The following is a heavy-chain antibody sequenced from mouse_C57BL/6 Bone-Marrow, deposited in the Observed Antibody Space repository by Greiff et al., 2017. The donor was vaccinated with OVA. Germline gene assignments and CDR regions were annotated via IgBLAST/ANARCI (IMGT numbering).Heavy chain of an antibody. CDR3: AREGYYYEAY. CDR2: IDPSDSET. Sequence: QVQLQQPRAELVRPGSSVKLSCKASGYTFTSYWMHWVKQRPIQGLEWIGNIDPSDSETHYNQKFKDKATLTVDKSSSTAYMQLSSLTSEDSAVYYCAREGYYYEAYWGQGTLVTVSA. J-gene: IGHJ3*01. CDR1: GYTFTSYW. V-gene: IGHV1-52*01. D-gene: IGHD1-1*01.